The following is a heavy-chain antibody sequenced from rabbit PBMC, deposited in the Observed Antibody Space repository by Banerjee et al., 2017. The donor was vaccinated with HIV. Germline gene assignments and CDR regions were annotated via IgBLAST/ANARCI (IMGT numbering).Heavy chain of an antibody. D-gene: IGHD6-1*01. J-gene: IGHJ4*01. CDR2: IYAGDSGST. CDR1: GFSFSSGYD. V-gene: IGHV1S45*01. Sequence: QEQLEESGGDLVKPEGFLTLTCTASGFSFSSGYDMCWVRQAPGKGLEWIACIYAGDSGSTYYASWAKGRFTISKTSSTTVTLQMTSLTAADTATYFCARGTYGYAGYAPNLWGPGTLVTVS. CDR3: ARGTYGYAGYAPNL.